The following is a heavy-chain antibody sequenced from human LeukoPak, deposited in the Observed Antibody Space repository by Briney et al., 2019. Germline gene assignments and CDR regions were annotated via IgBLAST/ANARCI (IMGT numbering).Heavy chain of an antibody. CDR1: GGSISSDDYY. D-gene: IGHD6-13*01. CDR3: ARDKWVKVGNSWRQYGMDV. CDR2: MYYSGST. V-gene: IGHV4-30-4*01. Sequence: SETLSLTCTVSGGSISSDDYYWNWIRQPPGKGLEWIGYMYYSGSTYYNPSLKTRVVISKDKSKNQISLNLSSVTTADTAVYHCARDKWVKVGNSWRQYGMDVWGQGTTVTVSS. J-gene: IGHJ6*02.